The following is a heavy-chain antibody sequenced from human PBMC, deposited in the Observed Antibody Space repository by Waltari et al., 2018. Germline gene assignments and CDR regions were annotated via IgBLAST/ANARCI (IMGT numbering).Heavy chain of an antibody. CDR1: GFPFSIFW. D-gene: IGHD3-16*01. CDR3: VQGGHLDF. Sequence: EVQLVESGGGLVQPGGSLRLSCAASGFPFSIFWMSWARQAPGKGLEWVANRNADGREKNYVDSVKGRFTIFRDNAKNSLSLQMSSLRAEDTSVYYCVQGGHLDFWGQGALVTVSS. J-gene: IGHJ4*02. CDR2: RNADGREK. V-gene: IGHV3-7*01.